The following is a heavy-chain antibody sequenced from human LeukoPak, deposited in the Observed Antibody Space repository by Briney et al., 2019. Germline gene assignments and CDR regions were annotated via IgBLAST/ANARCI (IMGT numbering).Heavy chain of an antibody. V-gene: IGHV4-31*03. D-gene: IGHD4-17*01. CDR3: ARGPAGDYSSRYFDL. CDR2: IYYSGST. J-gene: IGHJ2*01. Sequence: SETLSLTCTVSGGSISSGGYCWSWIRQHPGKGLEWIGYIYYSGSTYYNPSLKSRVTISVDTSKNQFSLKLSSVTAADTAVYYCARGPAGDYSSRYFDLWGRGTLVTVSS. CDR1: GGSISSGGYC.